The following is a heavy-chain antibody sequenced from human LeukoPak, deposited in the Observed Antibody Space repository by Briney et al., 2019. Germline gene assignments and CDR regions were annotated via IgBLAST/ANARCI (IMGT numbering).Heavy chain of an antibody. CDR2: IYESGQTT. Sequence: GGSLRLSCVGSGFTFSSHAMSWVRQAPEKGLEWVSGIYESGQTTHYAGSVKGRFTISRDNSKNTLYLQMNSLRAEDTAVYYCAKVQIGGAGDYWGQGTLVTVSS. J-gene: IGHJ4*02. CDR3: AKVQIGGAGDY. D-gene: IGHD1-26*01. CDR1: GFTFSSHA. V-gene: IGHV3-23*01.